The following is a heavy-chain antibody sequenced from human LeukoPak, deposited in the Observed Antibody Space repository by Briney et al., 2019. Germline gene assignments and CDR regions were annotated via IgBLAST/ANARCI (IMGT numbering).Heavy chain of an antibody. CDR3: ARRPVLTGYKKARYYYYMDV. J-gene: IGHJ6*03. V-gene: IGHV4-34*01. CDR1: GGSFSGYY. CDR2: INHSGST. D-gene: IGHD3-9*01. Sequence: PSETLSLTCAVYGGSFSGYYWSWIRQPPGKGLEWIGEINHSGSTNYNPSLKSRVTISVDTSKNQFSLKLSSVTAADTAVYYCARRPVLTGYKKARYYYYMDVWGKGTTVTISS.